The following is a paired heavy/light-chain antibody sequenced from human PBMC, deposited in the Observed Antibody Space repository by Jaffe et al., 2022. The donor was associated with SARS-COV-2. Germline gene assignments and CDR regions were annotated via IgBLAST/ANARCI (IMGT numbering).Heavy chain of an antibody. CDR3: GRSTHFFYSDH. J-gene: IGHJ4*02. V-gene: IGHV4-39*01. CDR1: GDSISSSSYY. D-gene: IGHD1-1*01. Sequence: QLQLQESGPGLVKPSETLSLTCTVSGDSISSSSYYWGWIRQPPGKGLEWIGNVYYRGTPSYNPSLNSRVTISLDTSKNRLSLNLTSVTAADTAVYYCGRSTHFFYSDHWGQGTLVTVSS. CDR2: VYYRGTP.
Light chain of an antibody. CDR3: QQYYIAPPT. Sequence: DIVMTQSPDSLAVSLGERATINCKSSQNVFYSSNNKNYLAWYQQKPGQPPKLLIFWASTRESGVPDRFSGSGSGTDFTLTISSLQAEDVADYYCQQYYIAPPTFGQGTKVEIK. CDR1: QNVFYSSNNKNY. V-gene: IGKV4-1*01. CDR2: WAS. J-gene: IGKJ1*01.